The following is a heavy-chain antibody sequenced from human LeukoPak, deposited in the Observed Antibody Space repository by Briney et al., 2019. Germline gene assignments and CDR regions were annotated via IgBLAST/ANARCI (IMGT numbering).Heavy chain of an antibody. Sequence: TGGPLRLSCAASGFTFSSYAMSWVRQAPGKGLEWVSAISGSGSTIYYADSVKGRFTISRDNAKNSLYLQMNSLRAEDTAVYYCARAVYDSSGYPLDYWGQGTLVTVSS. V-gene: IGHV3-23*01. CDR1: GFTFSSYA. J-gene: IGHJ4*02. CDR3: ARAVYDSSGYPLDY. D-gene: IGHD3-22*01. CDR2: ISGSGSTI.